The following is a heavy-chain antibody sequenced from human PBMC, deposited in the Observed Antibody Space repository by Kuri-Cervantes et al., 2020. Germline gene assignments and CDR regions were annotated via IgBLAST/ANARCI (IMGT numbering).Heavy chain of an antibody. J-gene: IGHJ4*02. CDR3: ARGRSTMVGD. Sequence: SQTLSLTCAVYGGSFSGYYWSWIRQPPGKGLEWIGEINHSGSTNYNPSLKSRVTISVDTSKNQFSLKLSSVTAADTAVYYCARGRSTMVGDWGQGTLVTVSS. CDR1: GGSFSGYY. D-gene: IGHD3-10*01. V-gene: IGHV4-34*01. CDR2: INHSGST.